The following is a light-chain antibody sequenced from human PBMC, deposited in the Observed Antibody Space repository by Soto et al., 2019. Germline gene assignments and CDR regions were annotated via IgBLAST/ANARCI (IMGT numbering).Light chain of an antibody. V-gene: IGKV1-12*01. CDR3: QQANRSPLT. CDR1: QGISSW. J-gene: IGKJ4*01. CDR2: AAS. Sequence: DLQMTQSPSSVSASVGDRVTITCRASQGISSWLAWYQQKPGKAPKLLIYAASSLQSGVPSRFSGSGTRTDLTLTINNQQHEEFATYQCQQANRSPLTFGGGTKVEIK.